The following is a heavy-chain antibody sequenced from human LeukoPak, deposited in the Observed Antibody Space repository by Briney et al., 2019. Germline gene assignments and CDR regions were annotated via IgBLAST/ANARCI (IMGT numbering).Heavy chain of an antibody. CDR2: INHSGST. D-gene: IGHD3-10*01. J-gene: IGHJ4*02. V-gene: IGHV4-34*01. Sequence: PSETLSLTCAVYGGPFSGYYWSWIRQPPGRGLEWIGEINHSGSTNYNPSLKSRVTISVDTSKNQFSLKLSSVTAADTAVYYCARGFYYGSGSYLYWGQGTLVTVSS. CDR1: GGPFSGYY. CDR3: ARGFYYGSGSYLY.